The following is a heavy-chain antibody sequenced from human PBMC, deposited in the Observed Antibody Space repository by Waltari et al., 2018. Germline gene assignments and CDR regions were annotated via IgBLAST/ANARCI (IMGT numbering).Heavy chain of an antibody. CDR3: ASPTVATSGRFDV. CDR2: VTGTSVNT. V-gene: IGHV4-38-2*01. CDR1: GYSLSSGYY. Sequence: QVQLQESGPEVVKPSETLSLTCAVSGYSLSSGYYWGWIRQPPGKGLEYIGYVTGTSVNTNYNPSLQSRVTISKDTSKNQFSLKLISVTAADTAVDYCASPTVATSGRFDVWGPGFLVTVSS. J-gene: IGHJ5*02. D-gene: IGHD5-12*01.